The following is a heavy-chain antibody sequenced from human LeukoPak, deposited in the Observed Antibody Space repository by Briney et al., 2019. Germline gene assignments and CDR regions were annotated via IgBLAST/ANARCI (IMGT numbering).Heavy chain of an antibody. CDR1: GGSISSYY. D-gene: IGHD3-10*01. Sequence: PSETLSLTCTVSGGSISSYYRSWIRQPPGKGLEWIGYIYYSGSTYYNPSLKSRVTISVGTSKNQFSLKLSSVTAADTAVYYCARTRYYYNSRSYGAPYYFDYWGQGTLVTVSS. V-gene: IGHV4-59*08. CDR2: IYYSGST. J-gene: IGHJ4*02. CDR3: ARTRYYYNSRSYGAPYYFDY.